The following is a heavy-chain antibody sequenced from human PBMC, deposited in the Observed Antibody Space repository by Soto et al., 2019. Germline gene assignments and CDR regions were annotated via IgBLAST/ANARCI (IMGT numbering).Heavy chain of an antibody. J-gene: IGHJ5*02. D-gene: IGHD5-12*01. Sequence: EVQLLESGGGLVQPGGSLRLSCAASGFTFSIYAMSWVRQAPGKGLEWVSGISASGGYTNYADSVEGRFTISRDNSKNTLYLQMDSLRAEDTAIYYCVKDRVGSGCNWFDPWGQGTLVTVSS. CDR2: ISASGGYT. V-gene: IGHV3-23*01. CDR1: GFTFSIYA. CDR3: VKDRVGSGCNWFDP.